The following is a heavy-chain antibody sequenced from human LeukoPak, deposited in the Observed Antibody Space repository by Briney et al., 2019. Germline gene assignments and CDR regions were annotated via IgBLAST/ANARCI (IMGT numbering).Heavy chain of an antibody. J-gene: IGHJ4*02. CDR3: ARGGLSIMGY. Sequence: GGSLRLSCGASGITFSSYSMNWVRQAPGKGPEWVSYISSSGSTKYYADSVKGRFTISRDNARNSLYLQMNSLRAEDTAVYFCARGGLSIMGYWGQGTLVTVSS. V-gene: IGHV3-48*01. D-gene: IGHD2/OR15-2a*01. CDR1: GITFSSYS. CDR2: ISSSGSTK.